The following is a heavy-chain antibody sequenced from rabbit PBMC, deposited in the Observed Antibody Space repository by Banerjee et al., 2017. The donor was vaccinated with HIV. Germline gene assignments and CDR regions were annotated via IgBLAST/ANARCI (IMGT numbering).Heavy chain of an antibody. CDR2: IYPRGGSA. CDR3: ARGYAGSYDL. CDR1: GFDFSSYY. J-gene: IGHJ4*01. V-gene: IGHV1S7*01. Sequence: QLVESGGGLVTLGGSLTLSCTASGFDFSSYYMNWVRQAPGKGLEWIAYIYPRGGSADYASWVNGRFTLSLDNAQNTAFLQMTSLTAADTATYFCARGYAGSYDLWGPGTLVTVS. D-gene: IGHD4-2*01.